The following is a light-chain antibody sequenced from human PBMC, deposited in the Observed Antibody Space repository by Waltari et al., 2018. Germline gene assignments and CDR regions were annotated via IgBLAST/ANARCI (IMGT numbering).Light chain of an antibody. CDR3: MQTTHWPLT. Sequence: VVMTQSPLFLPVTLGQPASISCKSSQSLGHSDGKTYVNWFQQRPGQSPRPLIYKISNRDSGVPDRCSGRGSGTDFTLKISRVEAEDVGVYYCMQTTHWPLTFGQGTKVEIK. CDR2: KIS. V-gene: IGKV2-30*02. CDR1: QSLGHSDGKTY. J-gene: IGKJ1*01.